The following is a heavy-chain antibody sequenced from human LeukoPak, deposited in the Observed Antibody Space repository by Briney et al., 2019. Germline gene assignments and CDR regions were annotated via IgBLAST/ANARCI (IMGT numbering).Heavy chain of an antibody. J-gene: IGHJ3*02. CDR2: IYYSGST. D-gene: IGHD2-8*01. Sequence: SETLSLTCTVSGGSISSYYWSWIRQPPGKGLEWIGFIYYSGSTNYNPSLKSRVTISVDTSKNQFSLKLSSVTAADTAVYYCARGVVGCTNGVCYKGSYAFDIWGQGTMVTVSS. CDR3: ARGVVGCTNGVCYKGSYAFDI. CDR1: GGSISSYY. V-gene: IGHV4-59*01.